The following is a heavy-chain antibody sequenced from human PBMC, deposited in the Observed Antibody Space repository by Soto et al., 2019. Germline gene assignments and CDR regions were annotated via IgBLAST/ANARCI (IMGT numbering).Heavy chain of an antibody. D-gene: IGHD2-21*02. Sequence: SVKVSCKASGGTFSSYAISWVRQAPGQGLEWMGGIIPIFGIANYAQKFQGRVTITADESTSTAYMELSSLRSEDTAVYYCARASVVVTAIYYFDYWGQGTLVTVSS. CDR1: GGTFSSYA. V-gene: IGHV1-69*13. J-gene: IGHJ4*02. CDR2: IIPIFGIA. CDR3: ARASVVVTAIYYFDY.